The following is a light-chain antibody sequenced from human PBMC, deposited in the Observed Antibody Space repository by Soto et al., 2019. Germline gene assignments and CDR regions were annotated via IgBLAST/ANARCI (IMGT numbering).Light chain of an antibody. CDR3: CSYAGSSTWV. CDR2: EGS. V-gene: IGLV2-23*01. Sequence: QSVLPQPASVSGSPGQSITISCTGTSSDVGSYNLVSWYQQHPGKAPKLMIYEGSKRPSGVSNRFSGSKSGNTASLTISGLQAEDEADYSCCSYAGSSTWVFGGGTKLTVL. J-gene: IGLJ3*02. CDR1: SSDVGSYNL.